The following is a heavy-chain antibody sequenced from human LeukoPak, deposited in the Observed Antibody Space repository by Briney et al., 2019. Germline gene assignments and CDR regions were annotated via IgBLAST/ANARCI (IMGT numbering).Heavy chain of an antibody. CDR3: ARLDYFSSPNAYYFDY. J-gene: IGHJ4*02. CDR1: GYTFTSYG. Sequence: ASVKVSCKASGYTFTSYGIRWVRQAPGQGLEWMGWISAYNGNTNYAQKLQGRVTMTTDTSTSTAYMELRSLRSDDTAVYYCARLDYFSSPNAYYFDYWGQGTLVTVSS. D-gene: IGHD5-12*01. CDR2: ISAYNGNT. V-gene: IGHV1-18*01.